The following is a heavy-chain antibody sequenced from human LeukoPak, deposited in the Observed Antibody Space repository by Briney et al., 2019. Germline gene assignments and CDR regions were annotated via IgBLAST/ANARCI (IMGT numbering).Heavy chain of an antibody. Sequence: ASVKVSCKASGYTFTGYYMHWVRQAPGQGLEWMGWINPNSGGTNYAQKFQGRVTMTRDTSISTAYMELSRLRSDDTAVYYCAREKAVAGAYYYYGMDVWGQGTTVTVSS. CDR2: INPNSGGT. V-gene: IGHV1-2*02. J-gene: IGHJ6*02. D-gene: IGHD6-19*01. CDR3: AREKAVAGAYYYYGMDV. CDR1: GYTFTGYY.